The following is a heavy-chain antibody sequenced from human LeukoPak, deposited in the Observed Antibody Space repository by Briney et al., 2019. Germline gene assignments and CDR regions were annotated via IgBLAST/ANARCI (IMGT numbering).Heavy chain of an antibody. J-gene: IGHJ3*02. CDR1: GGSFSGYY. Sequence: SETLSLTCAVYGGSFSGYYWSWIRQPPGKGLEWIGYIYYSGSTNYNPSLKSRVTISVDTSKNQFSLKLSSVTAADTAVYYCARANLGGYDFWSGYQAFDIWGQGTMVTVSS. V-gene: IGHV4-59*01. CDR3: ARANLGGYDFWSGYQAFDI. D-gene: IGHD3-3*01. CDR2: IYYSGST.